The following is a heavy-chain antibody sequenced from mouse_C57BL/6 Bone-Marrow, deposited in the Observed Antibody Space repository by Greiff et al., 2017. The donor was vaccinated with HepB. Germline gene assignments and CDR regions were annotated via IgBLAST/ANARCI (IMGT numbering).Heavy chain of an antibody. CDR3: ARQESYYYGSSHWYFDV. CDR1: GFTFSSYG. CDR2: ISSGGSYT. D-gene: IGHD1-1*01. Sequence: EVQLVESGGDLVKPGGSLKLSCAASGFTFSSYGMSWVRQTPDKRLEWVATISSGGSYTYYPDSVKGRFTISRDNAKNTLYLQMSSLKSEDTAMYYCARQESYYYGSSHWYFDVWGTGTTVTVSS. V-gene: IGHV5-6*01. J-gene: IGHJ1*03.